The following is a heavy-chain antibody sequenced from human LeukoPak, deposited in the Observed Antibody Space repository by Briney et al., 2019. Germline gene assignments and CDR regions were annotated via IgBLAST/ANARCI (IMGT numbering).Heavy chain of an antibody. CDR1: GFTFSSYA. CDR3: ARDGEGPWTTVNPGP. CDR2: IAGTT. Sequence: GGSLRLSCAASGFTFSSYAMSWVRQAPGKGLEWVSTIAGTTDYADSVKGRFTISRDNAKNPLYLQMNSLRAEDTAVYYCARDGEGPWTTVNPGPWGQGTLVTVSS. J-gene: IGHJ5*02. D-gene: IGHD4-11*01. V-gene: IGHV3-23*01.